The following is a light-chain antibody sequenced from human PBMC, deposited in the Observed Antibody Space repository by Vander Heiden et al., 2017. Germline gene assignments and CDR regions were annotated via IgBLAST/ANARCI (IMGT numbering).Light chain of an antibody. CDR2: EVS. J-gene: IGLJ1*01. CDR1: SSDVGGYNY. V-gene: IGLV2-14*01. CDR3: SSYTSSSTLGYV. Sequence: QSALTQPASVSGSPGQSITISCTGTSSDVGGYNYVSWSQQHPGKAPKVMIYEVSNRPSGVSNRFSGSKSGNTASLTISRLQAEDEADYYCSSYTSSSTLGYVFGTGTKVTGL.